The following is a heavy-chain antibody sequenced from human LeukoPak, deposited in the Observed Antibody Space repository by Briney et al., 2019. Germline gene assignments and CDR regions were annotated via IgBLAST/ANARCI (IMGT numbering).Heavy chain of an antibody. Sequence: PGGSLRLSCTTSGFTFTNYGISWVRQAPGKGLEWVAAIWYDGSKTSYTDSVKGRFTVSRDISKNTVYLQMNGLKAEDTAVYYCARDDCSTTPCYAYWGQGTLVTVSS. D-gene: IGHD2-2*01. CDR2: IWYDGSKT. V-gene: IGHV3-33*01. CDR1: GFTFTNYG. J-gene: IGHJ4*02. CDR3: ARDDCSTTPCYAY.